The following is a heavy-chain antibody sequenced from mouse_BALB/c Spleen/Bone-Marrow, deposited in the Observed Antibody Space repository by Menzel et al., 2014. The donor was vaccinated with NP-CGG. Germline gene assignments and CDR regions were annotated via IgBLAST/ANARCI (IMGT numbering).Heavy chain of an antibody. V-gene: IGHV2-2*02. Sequence: VMLVESGPGLVQPSQSLSITCTVSGLSLTDYGVHWVRQSPGKGLEWLGVIWSGGNTDYNAAFISRLSISKDNSKSQVFFKMNSLQANDTAIYYCARKSYYYGKGAMDYWGQGTSATVSS. CDR3: ARKSYYYGKGAMDY. CDR1: GLSLTDYG. D-gene: IGHD1-1*01. CDR2: IWSGGNT. J-gene: IGHJ4*01.